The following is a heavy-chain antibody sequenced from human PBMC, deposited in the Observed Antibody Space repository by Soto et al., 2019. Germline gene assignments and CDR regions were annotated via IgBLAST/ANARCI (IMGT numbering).Heavy chain of an antibody. CDR2: INSDGSRT. CDR3: ARALTYYYDIDY. Sequence: LILSCAASGFTFSSYLMHWVRQAPGKGLVWVSRINSDGSRTTYADSVKGRFTISRDNAKNMLHLQMNSLRAEDTAVYYCARALTYYYDIDYWGQGTLVTVSS. V-gene: IGHV3-74*01. CDR1: GFTFSSYL. D-gene: IGHD3-22*01. J-gene: IGHJ4*02.